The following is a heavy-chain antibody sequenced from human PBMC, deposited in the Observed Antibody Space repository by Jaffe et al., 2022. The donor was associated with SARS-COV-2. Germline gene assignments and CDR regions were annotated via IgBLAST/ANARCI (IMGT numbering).Heavy chain of an antibody. Sequence: QVQLQQWGAGLLKPSETLSLTCAVYGGSFSGYYWSWIRQPPGKGLEWIGEINHSGSTNYNPSLKSRVTISVDTSKNQFSLNLSSVTAADTAVYSCARGERAAGTGRLGYWGQGTLVTVSS. J-gene: IGHJ4*02. CDR2: INHSGST. D-gene: IGHD6-13*01. CDR3: ARGERAAGTGRLGY. V-gene: IGHV4-34*01. CDR1: GGSFSGYY.